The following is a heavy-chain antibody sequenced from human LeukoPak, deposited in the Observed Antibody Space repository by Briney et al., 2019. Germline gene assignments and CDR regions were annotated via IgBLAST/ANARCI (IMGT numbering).Heavy chain of an antibody. J-gene: IGHJ3*02. CDR1: GGSISSYY. Sequence: SETLSLTCTVSGGSISSYYWSWIRQPPGKGLEWIGYIYYSGSTNYNPSLKSRVTISVDTSKNQFSLKLSSVTAADTAVYYCARVTYYYDSSGYFLDAFDIGGQGTMVTVSS. CDR3: ARVTYYYDSSGYFLDAFDI. V-gene: IGHV4-59*01. D-gene: IGHD3-22*01. CDR2: IYYSGST.